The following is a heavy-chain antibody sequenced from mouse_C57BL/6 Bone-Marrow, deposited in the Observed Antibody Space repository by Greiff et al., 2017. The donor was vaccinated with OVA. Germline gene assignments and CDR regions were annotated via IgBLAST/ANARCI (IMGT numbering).Heavy chain of an antibody. J-gene: IGHJ3*01. D-gene: IGHD1-1*02. V-gene: IGHV3-6*01. CDR1: GYSITSGYY. CDR2: ISYDGSN. CDR3: AREVGSWFAY. Sequence: EVKLMESGPGLVKPSQSLSLTCSVTGYSITSGYYWNWIRQFPGNKLEWMGYISYDGSNNYNPSLKNRISITRDTSKNQFFLKLNSVTTEDTATYYCAREVGSWFAYWGQGTLVTVSA.